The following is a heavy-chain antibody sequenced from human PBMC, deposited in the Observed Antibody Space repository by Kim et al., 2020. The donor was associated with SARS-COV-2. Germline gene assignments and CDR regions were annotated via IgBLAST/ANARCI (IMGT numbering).Heavy chain of an antibody. CDR3: ARPLRVTSRDAFDI. D-gene: IGHD3-16*01. CDR1: GFTFSDYY. Sequence: GGSLRLSCAASGFTFSDYYMSWIRQAPGKGLEWVSYISSSGSTIYYADSVKGRFTISRDNAKNSLYLQMNSLRAEDTAVYYCARPLRVTSRDAFDIWGQGTMVTVSS. J-gene: IGHJ3*02. V-gene: IGHV3-11*01. CDR2: ISSSGSTI.